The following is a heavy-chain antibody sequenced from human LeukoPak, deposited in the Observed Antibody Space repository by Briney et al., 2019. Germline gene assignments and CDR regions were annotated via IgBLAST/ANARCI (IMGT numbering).Heavy chain of an antibody. V-gene: IGHV1-8*01. J-gene: IGHJ4*02. D-gene: IGHD5-18*01. CDR2: INPNSGNT. CDR1: GYTFTSYD. Sequence: GASVKVSCTASGYTFTSYDINWVRQATGQGLEWMGWINPNSGNTDYARKFQGRVTITRDTSISTAYMELSSLRSDDTAVYYCARGVGHRGQEHSYVYYFDYWGQGPLVTVSS. CDR3: ARGVGHRGQEHSYVYYFDY.